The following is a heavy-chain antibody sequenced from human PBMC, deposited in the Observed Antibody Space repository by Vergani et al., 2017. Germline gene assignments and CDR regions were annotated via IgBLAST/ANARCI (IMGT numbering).Heavy chain of an antibody. J-gene: IGHJ3*02. CDR3: AIDEWAYCSSTSCRSDAFDI. V-gene: IGHV3-48*02. D-gene: IGHD2-2*01. CDR2: ISSSSSTI. CDR1: GFTFSSYS. Sequence: EVQLLESGGGLVQPGGSLRLSCAASGFTFSSYSMNWVRQAPGKGLEWVSYISSSSSTIDDADSVKGRFTISRDNAKNSLYLQMNSLRDEDTAVYYCAIDEWAYCSSTSCRSDAFDIWGQGTMVTVSS.